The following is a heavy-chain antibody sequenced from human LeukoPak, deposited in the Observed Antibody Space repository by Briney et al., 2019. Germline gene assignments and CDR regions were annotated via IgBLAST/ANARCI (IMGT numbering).Heavy chain of an antibody. CDR1: GYTFTSYY. Sequence: GASVKVSCKASGYTFTSYYMHWVRQAPGQGLEWMGIINPSGGSTSYAQKFQGRVTMTRDTSTSTVYMELSSLRSEDTAVYYCAREVGRLLWFGELSWFDPWGQGTLVTVSS. V-gene: IGHV1-46*01. D-gene: IGHD3-10*01. CDR3: AREVGRLLWFGELSWFDP. CDR2: INPSGGST. J-gene: IGHJ5*02.